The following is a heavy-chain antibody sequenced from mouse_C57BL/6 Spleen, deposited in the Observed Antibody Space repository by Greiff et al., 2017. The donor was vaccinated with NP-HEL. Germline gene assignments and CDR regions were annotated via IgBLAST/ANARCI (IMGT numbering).Heavy chain of an antibody. CDR2: IYPRSGNT. CDR3: AREEGYFDV. V-gene: IGHV1-81*01. Sequence: VKLVESGAELARPGASVKLSCKASGYTFTSYGISWVKQRTGQGLEWIGEIYPRSGNTYYNEKFKGKATLTADKSSSTAYMELRSLTSEDSAVYFCAREEGYFDVWGTGTTVTVSS. CDR1: GYTFTSYG. J-gene: IGHJ1*03.